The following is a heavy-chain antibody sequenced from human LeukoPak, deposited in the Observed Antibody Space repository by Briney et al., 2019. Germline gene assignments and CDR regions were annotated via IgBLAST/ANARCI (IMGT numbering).Heavy chain of an antibody. V-gene: IGHV1-2*04. CDR1: GYTFTGYY. D-gene: IGHD3-10*01. CDR2: INPNSGGT. CDR3: ARDVYYGLYGMDV. J-gene: IGHJ6*02. Sequence: GASVKASCKASGYTFTGYYMHWVRQAPGQGLEWMGWINPNSGGTNYAQKFQGWVTMTRDTSISTAYMELSRLRSDDTAVYYCARDVYYGLYGMDVWGQGTTVTVSS.